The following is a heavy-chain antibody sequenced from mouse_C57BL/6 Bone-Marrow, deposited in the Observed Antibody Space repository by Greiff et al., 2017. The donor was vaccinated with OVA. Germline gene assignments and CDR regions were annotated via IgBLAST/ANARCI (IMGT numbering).Heavy chain of an antibody. J-gene: IGHJ2*01. V-gene: IGHV1-15*01. D-gene: IGHD2-3*01. CDR3: TRWGWLLRYYFDY. Sequence: VKLQESGAELVRPGASVTLSCKASGYTFTDYEMHWVKQTPVHGLEWIGAIDPETGGTAYNQKFKGKAILTADKSSSTAYMELRSLTSEDSAVYYCTRWGWLLRYYFDYWGQGTTLTVSS. CDR1: GYTFTDYE. CDR2: IDPETGGT.